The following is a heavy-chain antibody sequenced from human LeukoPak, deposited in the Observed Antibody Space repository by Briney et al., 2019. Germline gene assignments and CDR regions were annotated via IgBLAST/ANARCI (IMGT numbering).Heavy chain of an antibody. CDR3: AKGAEDYVWGSIGF. CDR1: EFTFSNYA. V-gene: IGHV3-23*01. D-gene: IGHD3-16*01. J-gene: IGHJ4*02. Sequence: GGSLRLSCAASEFTFSNYAMSWVRQAPGKGLEWVSVISGSGSSTYYADSVKVRFAISRDNSKNMLYVQMNSLRAEDSAVYYCAKGAEDYVWGSIGFWGQGILVTVSS. CDR2: ISGSGSST.